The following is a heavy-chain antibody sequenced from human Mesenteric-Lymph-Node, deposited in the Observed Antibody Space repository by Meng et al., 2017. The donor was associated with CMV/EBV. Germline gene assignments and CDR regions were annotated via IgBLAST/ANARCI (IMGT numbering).Heavy chain of an antibody. CDR2: IGTAGDT. J-gene: IGHJ6*02. CDR3: ARDLLFTRLEVAGGYFYGMDV. CDR1: GFTFSSYD. D-gene: IGHD6-19*01. Sequence: GESLKISCAACGFTFSSYDMHWVRQATGKGLEWVSAIGTAGDTYYPGSVKGRFTISRDNAKNSLYLQMNSLRAEDTAVYYCARDLLFTRLEVAGGYFYGMDVWGQGTTVTVSS. V-gene: IGHV3-13*01.